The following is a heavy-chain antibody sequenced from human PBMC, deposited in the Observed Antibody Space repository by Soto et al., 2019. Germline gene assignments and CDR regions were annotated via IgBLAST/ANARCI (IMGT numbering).Heavy chain of an antibody. V-gene: IGHV4-59*01. D-gene: IGHD6-6*01. Sequence: PSETLSLTCTVSGGSIGTYYWSWIRQPPGKGLEWIGYIYYSGTTKYNPSLKSRVTMSIDTSKNQFSLKLSSVTAADTAVYYCARESAFSSGTIDSWGQGTLVTVSS. J-gene: IGHJ4*02. CDR3: ARESAFSSGTIDS. CDR2: IYYSGTT. CDR1: GGSIGTYY.